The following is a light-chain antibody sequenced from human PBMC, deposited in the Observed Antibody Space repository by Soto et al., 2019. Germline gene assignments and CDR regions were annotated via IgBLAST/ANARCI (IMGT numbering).Light chain of an antibody. CDR3: QQSYSTPRT. J-gene: IGKJ1*01. CDR1: QSISSY. CDR2: AAS. V-gene: IGKV1-39*01. Sequence: DIQMNQYPSSLSASVGDRVTITCRASQSISSYLNWYQQKPGKAPKLLIYAASSLQSGVPSRFSGSGSGTDFTLTISSLQPEDFATYYCQQSYSTPRTFGQGTKV.